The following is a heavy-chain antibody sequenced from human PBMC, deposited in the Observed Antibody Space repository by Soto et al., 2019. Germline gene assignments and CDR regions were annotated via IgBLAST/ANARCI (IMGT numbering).Heavy chain of an antibody. CDR3: ARSFYYDHSGYYNFGEYYFDY. J-gene: IGHJ4*02. D-gene: IGHD3-22*01. CDR2: IYHSGST. CDR1: GGSISSDSYS. V-gene: IGHV4-30-2*01. Sequence: QVQLQESGSGLVKPSQTLSLTCAVSGGSISSDSYSWSWIRQPPGKGLEWIGYIYHSGSTYYNPSLKSRVTISVDRSKNQFSLKLSSVTAADTAVYYCARSFYYDHSGYYNFGEYYFDYWGQGTLVTVSS.